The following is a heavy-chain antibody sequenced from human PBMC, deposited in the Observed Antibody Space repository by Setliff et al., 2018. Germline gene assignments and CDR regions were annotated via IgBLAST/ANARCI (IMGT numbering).Heavy chain of an antibody. J-gene: IGHJ4*02. V-gene: IGHV4-59*01. CDR2: IYHNGNT. Sequence: PSETLSLTCTVSGGSISPYFWSWIRQPPGKGLEWIGYIYHNGNTNFNPSLKTRVTISRDTSATTVHMELSSLRPDDTAVYYCARMSTSGPHYDYWGQGTLVTVSS. D-gene: IGHD2-8*02. CDR3: ARMSTSGPHYDY. CDR1: GGSISPYF.